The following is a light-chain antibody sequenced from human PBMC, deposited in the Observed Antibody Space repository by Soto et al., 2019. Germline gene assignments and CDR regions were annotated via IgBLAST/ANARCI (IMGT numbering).Light chain of an antibody. CDR1: QGIGSY. J-gene: IGKJ1*01. V-gene: IGKV1-9*01. CDR3: QHYNSYSEA. CDR2: KAS. Sequence: DIQLTQSPSFLSASLGDIVTITFRASQGIGSYLAWYQQKPGKAPKLLIYKASTLKSGVPSRFSGSGSGTEFTLTISSLQPDDFATYYCQHYNSYSEAFGQGTKVDIK.